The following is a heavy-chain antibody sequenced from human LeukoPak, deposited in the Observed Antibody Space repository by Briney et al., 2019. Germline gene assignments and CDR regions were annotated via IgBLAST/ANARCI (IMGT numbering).Heavy chain of an antibody. CDR1: GFTFSSYS. CDR3: ASRGYSYGYE. J-gene: IGHJ4*02. CDR2: ISTSSSYI. Sequence: GGSLRLSCAASGFTFSSYSMNWVRQAPGKGLEWVSCISTSSSYIYYADSVKGRFTTSRDNAKNSLYLQMNSLRAEDTAVYYCASRGYSYGYEWGQGTLVSVSS. D-gene: IGHD5-18*01. V-gene: IGHV3-21*01.